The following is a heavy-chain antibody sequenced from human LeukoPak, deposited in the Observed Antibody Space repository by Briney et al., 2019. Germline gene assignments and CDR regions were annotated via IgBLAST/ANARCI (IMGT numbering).Heavy chain of an antibody. Sequence: GGSLRLSCAASGFTFSRYLMSWVRQAPGKGLEWVANIKQDGSEKCFVDSVKGRFTISRDNAKNSLYLQMNSLRAEDTAVYYCARGDSGSSYRLFYFDFWGQGTLVTVSS. J-gene: IGHJ4*02. CDR1: GFTFSRYL. V-gene: IGHV3-7*03. CDR3: ARGDSGSSYRLFYFDF. D-gene: IGHD1-26*01. CDR2: IKQDGSEK.